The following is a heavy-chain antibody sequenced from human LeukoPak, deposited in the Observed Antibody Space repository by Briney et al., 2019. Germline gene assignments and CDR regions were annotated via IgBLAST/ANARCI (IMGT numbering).Heavy chain of an antibody. CDR3: AKGRQQQLVTYFDY. D-gene: IGHD6-13*01. CDR2: ISGSGGST. V-gene: IGHV3-23*01. J-gene: IGHJ4*02. Sequence: PGGSLRLSCAASGFTFNNDAMTWVRQAPGKGLEWVSAISGSGGSTYYADSVQGRFSISRDNSRNTLYLQMSSLRAEDTAVYYCAKGRQQQLVTYFDYWGQGTLVTVSS. CDR1: GFTFNNDA.